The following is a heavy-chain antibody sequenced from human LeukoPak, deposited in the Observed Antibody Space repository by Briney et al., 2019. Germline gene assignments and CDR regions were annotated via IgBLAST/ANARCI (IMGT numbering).Heavy chain of an antibody. CDR2: IYYSGST. D-gene: IGHD2-21*02. J-gene: IGHJ3*02. CDR3: ARDDPYCGGDCYAFDI. V-gene: IGHV4-59*01. Sequence: SETLSLTCTVSGGSISSYYWSWIRQPPGKGLEWIGYIYYSGSTNYNPSLKSRVTISVDTSKNQFSLKLSSVTAADTAVYYCARDDPYCGGDCYAFDIWGQGAMVTVSS. CDR1: GGSISSYY.